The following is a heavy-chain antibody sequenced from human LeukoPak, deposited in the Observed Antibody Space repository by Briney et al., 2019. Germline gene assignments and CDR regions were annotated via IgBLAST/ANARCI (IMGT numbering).Heavy chain of an antibody. Sequence: GGSLRLSCTSVGFSFGDYAVSWFRRAPGKGLEWVGYISSKAFGATPQYAPSVRGRFTISRDDSKSIAHLQMNSLKTEDTAVYYCTRNTVTVHFDYWGQGTPATVSS. CDR1: GFSFGDYA. J-gene: IGHJ4*02. CDR2: ISSKAFGATP. V-gene: IGHV3-49*03. D-gene: IGHD4-17*01. CDR3: TRNTVTVHFDY.